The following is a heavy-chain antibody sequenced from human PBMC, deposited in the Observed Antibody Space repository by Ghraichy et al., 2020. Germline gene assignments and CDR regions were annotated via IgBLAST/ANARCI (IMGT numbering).Heavy chain of an antibody. V-gene: IGHV3-21*01. Sequence: LSLTCAASGFAFSEYPMNWVRQAPGKGLEWVSSISRNGNYIHYADSGKGRFTISRDNAKESLFLQMNSLRAEDTGVYYCARAGRWGPGVVPAAQRHFDDWGRGTLVTVTS. D-gene: IGHD2-2*01. J-gene: IGHJ2*01. CDR2: ISRNGNYI. CDR1: GFAFSEYP. CDR3: ARAGRWGPGVVPAAQRHFDD.